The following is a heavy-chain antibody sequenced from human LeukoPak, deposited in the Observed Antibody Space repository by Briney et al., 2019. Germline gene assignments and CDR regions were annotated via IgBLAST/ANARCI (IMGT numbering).Heavy chain of an antibody. D-gene: IGHD2-15*01. J-gene: IGHJ3*02. V-gene: IGHV5-51*01. CDR1: GYSFTSYW. Sequence: GESLKISCKGSGYSFTSYWIGWVRQMPGKGLEWMGIIYPGDSDTRYSPSFQGQVTISADKSISTAYLQWSSLKASDTAMYYCARAESGSIVVVVAATGAFDIWGQGTMVTVSS. CDR3: ARAESGSIVVVVAATGAFDI. CDR2: IYPGDSDT.